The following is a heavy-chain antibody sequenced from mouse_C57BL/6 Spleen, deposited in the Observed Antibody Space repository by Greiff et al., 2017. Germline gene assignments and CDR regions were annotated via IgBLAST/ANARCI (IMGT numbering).Heavy chain of an antibody. CDR2: IHPNSGST. D-gene: IGHD2-1*01. Sequence: VQLQQPGAELVKPGASVKLSCKASGYTFTSYWMHWVKQRRGQGLEWIGMIHPNSGSTNYNKKFKSKATLTVDKSSSTAYMQLSSLTSADSAVYYCARDYGNVPAMDYWGQGTSVTVSS. J-gene: IGHJ4*01. V-gene: IGHV1-64*01. CDR1: GYTFTSYW. CDR3: ARDYGNVPAMDY.